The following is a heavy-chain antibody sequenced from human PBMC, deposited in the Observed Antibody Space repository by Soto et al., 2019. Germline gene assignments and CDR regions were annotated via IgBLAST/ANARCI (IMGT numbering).Heavy chain of an antibody. D-gene: IGHD3-10*01. CDR3: ARGNQYYYGSGSYYNTWFDP. Sequence: XATLSLTCAVYGGSFSGYYWSWIRQPPGKGLEWIGEINHSGSTNYNPSLKSRVTISVDTSKNQFSLKLSSVTAADTAVYYCARGNQYYYGSGSYYNTWFDPWGQGTLVTVPS. CDR2: INHSGST. J-gene: IGHJ5*02. V-gene: IGHV4-34*01. CDR1: GGSFSGYY.